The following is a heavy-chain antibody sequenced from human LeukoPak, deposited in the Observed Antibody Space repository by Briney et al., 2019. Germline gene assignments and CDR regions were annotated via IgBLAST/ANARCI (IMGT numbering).Heavy chain of an antibody. CDR2: ISWNSGSI. CDR3: AKEKVAVAGHYDAFDI. CDR1: GFTFDDYA. J-gene: IGHJ3*02. D-gene: IGHD6-19*01. V-gene: IGHV3-9*01. Sequence: GGSLRLSCAASGFTFDDYAMHWVRQAPGKGLEWVSGISWNSGSIGYADFVKGRFTISRDNAKNSLYLQMNSLRAGDTALYYCAKEKVAVAGHYDAFDIWGQGTMVTVSS.